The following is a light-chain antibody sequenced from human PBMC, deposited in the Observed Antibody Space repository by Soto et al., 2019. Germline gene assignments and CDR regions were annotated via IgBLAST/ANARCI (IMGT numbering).Light chain of an antibody. J-gene: IGKJ4*01. Sequence: EIVMTQSPATLSVSPGERATLSCRVSQSVSSNLAWSQRKPCQAPRLLIYGASTRATGIPARFSGSGSGTEFTLTISSLQSEAFAVYYCQQVNNWPLTFGGGTKVESK. CDR3: QQVNNWPLT. CDR1: QSVSSN. CDR2: GAS. V-gene: IGKV3-15*01.